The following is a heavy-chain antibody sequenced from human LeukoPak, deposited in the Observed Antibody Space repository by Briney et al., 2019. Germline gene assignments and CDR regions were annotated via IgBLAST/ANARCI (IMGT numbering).Heavy chain of an antibody. Sequence: PGGSLRLSCAASGITFRSYGMHWVRRAPGKGLEWVAFIWYDGSNKYYADSVKGRFTISRDNSRNTLFLQMNSLRAEDTAVYYCARDRGSTNVKFDYWGQGTLVTVSS. CDR2: IWYDGSNK. D-gene: IGHD2-2*01. V-gene: IGHV3-33*01. CDR1: GITFRSYG. J-gene: IGHJ4*02. CDR3: ARDRGSTNVKFDY.